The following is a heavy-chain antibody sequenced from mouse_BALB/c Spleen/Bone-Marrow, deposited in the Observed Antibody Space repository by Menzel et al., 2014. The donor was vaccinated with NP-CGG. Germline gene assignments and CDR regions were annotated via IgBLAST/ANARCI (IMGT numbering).Heavy chain of an antibody. CDR2: ISSRGSYT. CDR1: GFTFSSYG. V-gene: IGHV5-6*01. CDR3: SRRSDYDYFGY. Sequence: VQLKDSGGDLVKPGGSLKLSCAASGFTFSSYGMSWVRQTPDKRLEWVATISSRGSYTFYPDSVKGRFTISRDNAKNTLYLQMSSLKSEDTAIYYCSRRSDYDYFGYWGQGTTLTVSS. D-gene: IGHD2-4*01. J-gene: IGHJ2*01.